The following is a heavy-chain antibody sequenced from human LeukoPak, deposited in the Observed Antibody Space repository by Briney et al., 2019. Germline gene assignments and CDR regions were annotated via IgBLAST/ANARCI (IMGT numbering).Heavy chain of an antibody. V-gene: IGHV4-59*01. J-gene: IGHJ6*03. D-gene: IGHD5-24*01. CDR1: GGSISSYY. CDR3: ARAQFPYYYYYMDV. CDR2: IYYSGST. Sequence: PSETLSLTCTVSGGSISSYYWSWIRQPPGKGLEWIGYIYYSGSTNYNPSLKSRVTISVDTSKNQFSLKLSSVTAADTAVYYCARAQFPYYYYYMDVWGKGTTVTVSS.